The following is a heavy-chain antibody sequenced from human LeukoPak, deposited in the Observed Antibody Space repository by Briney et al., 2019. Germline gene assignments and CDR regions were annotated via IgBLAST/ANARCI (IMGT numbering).Heavy chain of an antibody. CDR1: GFTFSDSA. V-gene: IGHV3-73*01. CDR2: IRSKANTYAT. J-gene: IGHJ6*03. D-gene: IGHD3-9*01. CDR3: SRHGVGLLYFDWLFSSLPRYYYYYMDV. Sequence: GGSLRLSCAASGFTFSDSAMHWVRQASGKGLEWVGRIRSKANTYATAYAASVKGRFTISRDDSKNTAYLQMTSLKTEDTAVYYCSRHGVGLLYFDWLFSSLPRYYYYYMDVWGKGTTVTISS.